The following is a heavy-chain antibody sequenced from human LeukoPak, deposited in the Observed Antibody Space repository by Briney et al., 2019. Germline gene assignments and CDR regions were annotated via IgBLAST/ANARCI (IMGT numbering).Heavy chain of an antibody. CDR1: GFTFSSYD. D-gene: IGHD5-18*01. Sequence: AGGSLRLSCAASGFTFSSYDMTWVRQAPGRGLEWVSVIYSGGSTYYADSVKGRFTISRDNSKNTLYLQMNSLRAEDTAVYYCARDWSGQLWFPGWFDPWGQGTLVTVSS. J-gene: IGHJ5*02. V-gene: IGHV3-53*01. CDR3: ARDWSGQLWFPGWFDP. CDR2: IYSGGST.